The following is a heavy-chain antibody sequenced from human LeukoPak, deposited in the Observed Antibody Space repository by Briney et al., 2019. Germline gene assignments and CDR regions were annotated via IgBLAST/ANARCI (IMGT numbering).Heavy chain of an antibody. Sequence: SGGSQRLSCAASGFTFSSYAMSWVRQAPGKGLEWVSAISGSGGSTYYADSVKGRFTISRDNSKNTLCLQMNSLRAEDTAVYYCAKVRDYDILTGNDFDYWGQGTLVTVSS. CDR2: ISGSGGST. D-gene: IGHD3-9*01. V-gene: IGHV3-23*01. J-gene: IGHJ4*02. CDR1: GFTFSSYA. CDR3: AKVRDYDILTGNDFDY.